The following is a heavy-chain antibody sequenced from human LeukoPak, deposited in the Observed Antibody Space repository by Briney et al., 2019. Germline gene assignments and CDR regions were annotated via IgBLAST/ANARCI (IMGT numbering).Heavy chain of an antibody. D-gene: IGHD2-21*02. CDR1: GFTFGDYA. J-gene: IGHJ4*02. V-gene: IGHV3-49*04. CDR3: TRDVNCLLVTAHFDY. Sequence: PGRSLRLSCTASGFTFGDYAMSWVRQAPGKGLEWLGFIRIKAYGGTTAYAAYVKGSFTISSDDSESIAYLQMNSLNTEDTAVYYCTRDVNCLLVTAHFDYWGQGTLVTVSS. CDR2: IRIKAYGGTT.